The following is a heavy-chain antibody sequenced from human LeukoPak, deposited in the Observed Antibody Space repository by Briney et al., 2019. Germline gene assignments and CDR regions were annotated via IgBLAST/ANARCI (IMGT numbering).Heavy chain of an antibody. D-gene: IGHD5-24*01. V-gene: IGHV4-59*01. CDR3: ARTTEAHRWLTRYYYYYMDV. Sequence: SETPSLTCTVSGGSTSSYYWSWIRQPPGKGLEWIGYIYYSGSTHYNPSLTSQVNISVATSKNQFSLKLSSVTAADTAVYYCARTTEAHRWLTRYYYYYMDVWGKGTTVIVSS. CDR2: IYYSGST. J-gene: IGHJ6*03. CDR1: GGSTSSYY.